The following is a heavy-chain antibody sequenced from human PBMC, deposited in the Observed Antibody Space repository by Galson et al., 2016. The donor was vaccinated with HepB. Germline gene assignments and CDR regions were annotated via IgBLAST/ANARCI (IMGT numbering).Heavy chain of an antibody. Sequence: SLRLSCAASGFTFSSYGMHWVRQAPGKGLEWVAVIWYDGSNQYYADSLKGRFTISRDNSKNTLYLQMNSLRAEDTAVYYCAKTYYDFWSGYDYYYGMDVWGQGTTVTVSS. CDR2: IWYDGSNQ. CDR1: GFTFSSYG. J-gene: IGHJ6*02. CDR3: AKTYYDFWSGYDYYYGMDV. V-gene: IGHV3-33*06. D-gene: IGHD3-3*01.